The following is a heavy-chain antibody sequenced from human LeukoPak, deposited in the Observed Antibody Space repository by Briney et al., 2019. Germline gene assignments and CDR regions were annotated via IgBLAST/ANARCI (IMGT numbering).Heavy chain of an antibody. CDR3: ARRVCSSTSCYPSD. CDR2: INHSGST. CDR1: GGSFSGYY. V-gene: IGHV4-34*01. J-gene: IGHJ4*02. Sequence: TASEILSLTCAVYGGSFSGYYWSWIRQPPGKGLEWIGEINHSGSTNYNPSLKSRVTISVDTSKNQFSLKLSSVTAADTAVYYCARRVCSSTSCYPSDWGQGTLVTVSS. D-gene: IGHD2-2*01.